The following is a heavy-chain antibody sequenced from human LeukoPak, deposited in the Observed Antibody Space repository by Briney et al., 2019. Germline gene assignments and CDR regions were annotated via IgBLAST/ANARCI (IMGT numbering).Heavy chain of an antibody. J-gene: IGHJ5*02. CDR3: ARDLMSTVTLEVA. V-gene: IGHV3-23*01. D-gene: IGHD4-17*01. CDR1: GFTFRSYL. Sequence: GGSLRLSCAASGFTFRSYLMSWVRQAPGKGLEWVSSIRSSGDITYYADSVKGRFTISRDNSKNTLYLQMNSLRAEDTAVYYCARDLMSTVTLEVAWGQGTLVTVSS. CDR2: IRSSGDIT.